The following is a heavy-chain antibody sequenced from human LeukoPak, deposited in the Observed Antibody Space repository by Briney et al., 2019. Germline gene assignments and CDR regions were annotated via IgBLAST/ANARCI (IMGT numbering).Heavy chain of an antibody. CDR3: ARSVWGSYRYSWYFDY. Sequence: ASVKVSCKASGYTFTSYGISWVRQAPGQGLEWMGWISAYNGNTNYAQKLQGRVTMTTDTSTSTAYMELRSLRSDDTAVYYCARSVWGSYRYSWYFDYWGQGTLVTVSS. CDR2: ISAYNGNT. CDR1: GYTFTSYG. D-gene: IGHD3-16*02. V-gene: IGHV1-18*01. J-gene: IGHJ4*02.